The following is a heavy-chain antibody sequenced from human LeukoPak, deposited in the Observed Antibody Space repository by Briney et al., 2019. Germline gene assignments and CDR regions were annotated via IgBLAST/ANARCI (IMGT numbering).Heavy chain of an antibody. J-gene: IGHJ4*02. CDR2: IYYSGGT. V-gene: IGHV4-31*03. D-gene: IGHD5-12*01. CDR1: GGSISSDGYY. CDR3: ARDEYSGSGTFDY. Sequence: SQTLSLTCNVSGGSISSDGYYWTWIRQLPGKGLEWIGHIYYSGGTSYNPSLMSRVTISVDTSKNQFSLKLSSVTAADTAVYYCARDEYSGSGTFDYWGQGTLVTVSS.